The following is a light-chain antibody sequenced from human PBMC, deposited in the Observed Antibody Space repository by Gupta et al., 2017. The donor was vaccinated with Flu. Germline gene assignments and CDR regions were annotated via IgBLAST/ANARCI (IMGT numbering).Light chain of an antibody. CDR3: QQAYSAPYN. Sequence: DIQMTQSPSSLSASIGDRVTIACRASQSVSNYLNWYQQKPGKAPKLLIYAASSLQSGVPSRFGGSGSGTDFTLTISSLQPEDFATYYCQQAYSAPYNFGQGIKLE. J-gene: IGKJ2*01. V-gene: IGKV1-39*01. CDR1: QSVSNY. CDR2: AAS.